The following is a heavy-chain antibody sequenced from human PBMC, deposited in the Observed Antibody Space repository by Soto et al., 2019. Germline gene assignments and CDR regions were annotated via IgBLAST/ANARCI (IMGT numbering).Heavy chain of an antibody. Sequence: GGSLRLSCAASGFTFSSNSMNWVRQAPGKGLEWTSYIDSRSGTIYYAASVKGRFTHSRDNAKNSLYLQLNSLRDADTAVYYCAREVLTASYWGQGTLVTVSS. CDR1: GFTFSSNS. CDR2: IDSRSGTI. D-gene: IGHD2-8*01. CDR3: AREVLTASY. V-gene: IGHV3-48*02. J-gene: IGHJ4*02.